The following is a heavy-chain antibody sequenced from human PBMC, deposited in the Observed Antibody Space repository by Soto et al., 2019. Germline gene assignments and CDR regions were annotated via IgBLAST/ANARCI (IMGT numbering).Heavy chain of an antibody. J-gene: IGHJ6*02. CDR1: GFTFSSYA. D-gene: IGHD2-15*01. V-gene: IGHV3-30-3*01. CDR2: ISYDGSNK. CDR3: ARDIGYCSGGSCYLYYYYYGMDV. Sequence: SLRLSCAASGFTFSSYAMHWVRQAPGKGLEWVAVISYDGSNKYYADSVKGRFTISRDNSKNTLYLQMNSLRAEDTAVYYCARDIGYCSGGSCYLYYYYYGMDVWGQGTTVTVSS.